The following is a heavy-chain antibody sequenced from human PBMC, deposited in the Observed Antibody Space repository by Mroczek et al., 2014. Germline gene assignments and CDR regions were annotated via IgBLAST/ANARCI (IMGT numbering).Heavy chain of an antibody. V-gene: IGHV4-34*01. CDR1: GGSFSGYY. CDR3: ARGGRYYGSGSYCRFDY. CDR2: INHSGST. J-gene: IGHJ4*02. Sequence: QVQLQESGAGLLKPSETLSLTCAVYGGSFSGYYWSWIRQPPGKGLEWIGEINHSGSTNYNPSLKSRVTISVDTSKNQFSLKLSSVTAADTAVYYCARGGRYYGSGSYCRFDYWGQGTLVTVSS. D-gene: IGHD3-10*01.